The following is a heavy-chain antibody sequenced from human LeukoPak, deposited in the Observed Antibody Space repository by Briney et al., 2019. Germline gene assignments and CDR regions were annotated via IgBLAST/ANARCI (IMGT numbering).Heavy chain of an antibody. CDR3: ARDLGNNDFWSGYYFFDI. V-gene: IGHV3-48*02. CDR1: GFTFSSYS. Sequence: GGSLRLSCAASGFTFSSYSMTWVRQAPGKGLEWVSYISSSSSTIYYADSVKGRFTISRDNAKNSLYLQMNSLRDEDTAVYYCARDLGNNDFWSGYYFFDIWGQGTMVTVSS. J-gene: IGHJ3*02. D-gene: IGHD3-3*01. CDR2: ISSSSSTI.